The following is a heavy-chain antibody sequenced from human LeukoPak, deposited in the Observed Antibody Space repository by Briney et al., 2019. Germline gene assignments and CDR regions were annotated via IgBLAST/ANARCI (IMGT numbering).Heavy chain of an antibody. J-gene: IGHJ4*02. CDR2: IIPILGIA. V-gene: IGHV1-69*04. CDR3: ARVLAYRGGDCYSRYFDY. D-gene: IGHD2-21*02. CDR1: GGTFSSYA. Sequence: ASVKVSCKASGGTFSSYAISWVRQAPGQGLEWMGRIIPILGIANYAQKFQGRVTITADKSTSTAYMELSSLRSEDTAVYYCARVLAYRGGDCYSRYFDYWGQGTLVTVSS.